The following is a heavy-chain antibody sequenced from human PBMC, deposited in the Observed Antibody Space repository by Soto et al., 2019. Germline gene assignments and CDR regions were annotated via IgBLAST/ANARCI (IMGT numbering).Heavy chain of an antibody. Sequence: VASVKVSCKASGYTFTGYYMHWVRQAPGQGLEWMGWINPNSGGTNYAQKFQGWVTMTRDTSISTAYMELSRLRSDDTAVYYCAREGYDYVWGSYRSHRPKDNAFDIWGQGTMVTVS. D-gene: IGHD3-16*02. J-gene: IGHJ3*02. V-gene: IGHV1-2*04. CDR2: INPNSGGT. CDR3: AREGYDYVWGSYRSHRPKDNAFDI. CDR1: GYTFTGYY.